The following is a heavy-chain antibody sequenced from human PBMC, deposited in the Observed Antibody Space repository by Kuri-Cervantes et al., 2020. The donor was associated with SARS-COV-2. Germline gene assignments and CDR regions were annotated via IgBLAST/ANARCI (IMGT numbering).Heavy chain of an antibody. CDR1: GVSISSSGHY. V-gene: IGHV4-39*01. J-gene: IGHJ4*02. D-gene: IGHD3-9*01. CDR2: IYFSGST. CDR3: GRQASDWHIDY. Sequence: ESLKISCSVSGVSISSSGHYWGWVRQPPGKGLEWIGSIYFSGSTYYTPSLKSRVTISVDTSKNQFSLKLTSVTTTDTAVYYCGRQASDWHIDYWGQGTLVTVSS.